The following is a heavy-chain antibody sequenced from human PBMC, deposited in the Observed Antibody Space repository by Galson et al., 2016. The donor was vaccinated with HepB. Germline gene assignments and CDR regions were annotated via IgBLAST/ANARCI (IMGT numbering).Heavy chain of an antibody. CDR2: INWNSGSI. CDR1: GFAFNDYA. Sequence: SLRLSCAASGFAFNDYAMHWVRQAPGKGLEWVSGINWNSGSIGYADSVKGRFTISRDNAKNSLYLQMNSLRAEETALYYCAEDRGYSDSNYHYGMDVWGQGTTVTVSS. CDR3: AEDRGYSDSNYHYGMDV. D-gene: IGHD5-12*01. V-gene: IGHV3-9*01. J-gene: IGHJ6*02.